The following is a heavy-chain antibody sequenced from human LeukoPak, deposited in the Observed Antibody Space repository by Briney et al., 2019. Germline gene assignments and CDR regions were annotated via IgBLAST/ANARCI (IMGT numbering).Heavy chain of an antibody. V-gene: IGHV3-23*01. CDR1: GFTFSSYA. J-gene: IGHJ5*02. CDR3: AKESYITISLGDWSDP. D-gene: IGHD3-10*01. CDR2: ISGSGGST. Sequence: GGSLRLSCAASGFTFSSYAMIWVRQAPGKGLEWVSAISGSGGSTYYADSVKGRFTISRDNSKNTLYLQMNSLRAEDTAVYYCAKESYITISLGDWSDPWGQGTLVTVSS.